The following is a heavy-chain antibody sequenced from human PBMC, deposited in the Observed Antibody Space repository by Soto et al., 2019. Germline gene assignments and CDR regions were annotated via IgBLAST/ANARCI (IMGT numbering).Heavy chain of an antibody. CDR2: IDSGDGTT. V-gene: IGHV3-11*01. Sequence: GGSRRLSCTGSGFDFGDDYMSWSRQAPGKGLEWVSYIDSGDGTTYYTDSVKGRFTISRDNAKKTVYLQMSSLRVEDTALYSCVRPYYSSSWFPSERWCQGALVTVSS. CDR3: VRPYYSSSWFPSER. CDR1: GFDFGDDY. D-gene: IGHD6-13*01. J-gene: IGHJ4*02.